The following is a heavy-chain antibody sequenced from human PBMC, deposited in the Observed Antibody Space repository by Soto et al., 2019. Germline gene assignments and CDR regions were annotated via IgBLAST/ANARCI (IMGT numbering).Heavy chain of an antibody. V-gene: IGHV4-59*08. Sequence: QVQLQESGPGLVKPSETLSLTCTVSGGSISSYYWSWIRQPPGKGLEWIGYIYHSGSTNYNPSLKSRVTISVDTSKNQFSLKLSSVTAADTAVYYCARGRPAATDAFDIWGQGTMVTVSS. J-gene: IGHJ3*02. CDR2: IYHSGST. D-gene: IGHD2-2*01. CDR3: ARGRPAATDAFDI. CDR1: GGSISSYY.